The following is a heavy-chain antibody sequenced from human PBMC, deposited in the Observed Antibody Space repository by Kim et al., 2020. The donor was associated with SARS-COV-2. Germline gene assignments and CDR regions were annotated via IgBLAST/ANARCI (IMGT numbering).Heavy chain of an antibody. CDR3: ASAYSSSWRWGKYYFDY. CDR2: IYHSGST. D-gene: IGHD6-13*01. V-gene: IGHV4-38-2*02. Sequence: SETLSLTCTVSGYSISSGYYWGWIRQPPGKGLEWIGSIYHSGSTYYNPSLKSRVTISVDTSKNQFSLKLSSVTAADTAVYYCASAYSSSWRWGKYYFDY. CDR1: GYSISSGYY. J-gene: IGHJ4*01.